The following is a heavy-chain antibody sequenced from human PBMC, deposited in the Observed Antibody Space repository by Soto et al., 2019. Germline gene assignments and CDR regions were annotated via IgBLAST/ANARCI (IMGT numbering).Heavy chain of an antibody. V-gene: IGHV3-30-3*01. D-gene: IGHD4-17*01. J-gene: IGHJ4*02. CDR2: ISENGDRQ. Sequence: GGSLRLSCTASGLTFTSSSFHWVRQAPGKGLEWVAVISENGDRQYSTESVRGRFLISRDSSKNTVYLQMNSLRPEDTGVYFCARRLATTVSALGYWGQGALVTVS. CDR1: GLTFTSSS. CDR3: ARRLATTVSALGY.